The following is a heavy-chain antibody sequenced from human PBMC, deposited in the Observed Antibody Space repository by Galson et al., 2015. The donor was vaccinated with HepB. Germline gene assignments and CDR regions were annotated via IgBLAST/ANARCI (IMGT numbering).Heavy chain of an antibody. V-gene: IGHV3-21*01. D-gene: IGHD4-23*01. CDR3: ARAMTTVVTAWFDP. Sequence: SLRLSCAASGFTFSSYSMNWVRQAPGKGLEWVSSISSSSSYIYYADSVKGRFTISRDNAKNSLYLQMNSLRAEDTAVYYCARAMTTVVTAWFDPWGQGTPVTVSS. J-gene: IGHJ5*02. CDR1: GFTFSSYS. CDR2: ISSSSSYI.